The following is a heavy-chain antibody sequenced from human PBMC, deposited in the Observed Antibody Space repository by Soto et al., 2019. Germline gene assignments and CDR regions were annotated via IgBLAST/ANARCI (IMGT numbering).Heavy chain of an antibody. CDR2: IYPVDSDT. J-gene: IGHJ1*01. V-gene: IGHV5-51*01. D-gene: IGHD3-10*01. Sequence: GESLKISCKGSGYSFTSYWIGWVRQMPGKGLEWMGIIYPVDSDTRYSPSFQGQVTISADRSISTAYLQWSSLKASDTAMYYCARSISGSYSDIDTWGLDTQLPVSA. CDR1: GYSFTSYW. CDR3: ARSISGSYSDIDT.